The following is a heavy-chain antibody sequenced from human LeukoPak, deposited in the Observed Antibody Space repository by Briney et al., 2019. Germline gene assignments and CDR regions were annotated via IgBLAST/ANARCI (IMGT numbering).Heavy chain of an antibody. V-gene: IGHV3-13*01. CDR1: GFTFSSYD. CDR3: ARTGADSWNDPDAFDI. CDR2: IGTAGDT. J-gene: IGHJ3*02. Sequence: GGSLRLSCAASGFTFSSYDMHWVRQATGKGLEWVSAIGTAGDTYYPGSVKGRFTISRENAKNSLYLQMNSLRAEDTAVYYCARTGADSWNDPDAFDIWGQGTMVTVSS. D-gene: IGHD1-1*01.